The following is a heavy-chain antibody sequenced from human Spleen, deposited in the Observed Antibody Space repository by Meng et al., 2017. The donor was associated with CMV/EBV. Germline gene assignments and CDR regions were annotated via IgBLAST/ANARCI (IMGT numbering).Heavy chain of an antibody. V-gene: IGHV1-69*05. CDR3: ARSGEITSSFDF. CDR2: IIPIFGTA. D-gene: IGHD2-15*01. Sequence: SVKVSCKASGGTFSSYAISWVRQAPGQGLEWMGGIIPIFGTANYAQKFQGRVTITTDESTSTAYMELSSLRSEDTAVYYCARSGEITSSFDFWGQGTLVTVSS. J-gene: IGHJ4*02. CDR1: GGTFSSYA.